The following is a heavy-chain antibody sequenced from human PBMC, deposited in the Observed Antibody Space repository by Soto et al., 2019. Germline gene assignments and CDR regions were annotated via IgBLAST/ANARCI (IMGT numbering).Heavy chain of an antibody. D-gene: IGHD6-19*01. CDR1: GFTFSSYA. CDR3: ARATSGWYKDAFDL. Sequence: QVQLVESGGGVVQPGRSLRLSCAASGFTFSSYAMHWVRQAPGKGLEWVAVISYDGSNKYYADSVKGRFTISRDNSKNTLSLQKNSLRAEDTAVYYCARATSGWYKDAFDLWGQGTMVTVSS. CDR2: ISYDGSNK. J-gene: IGHJ3*01. V-gene: IGHV3-30-3*01.